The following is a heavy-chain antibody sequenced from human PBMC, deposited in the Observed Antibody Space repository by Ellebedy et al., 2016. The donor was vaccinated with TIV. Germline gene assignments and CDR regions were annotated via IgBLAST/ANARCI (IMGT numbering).Heavy chain of an antibody. D-gene: IGHD6-19*01. Sequence: AASVKVSCKASGYTFTSYGISWVRQAPGQGLEWMGRIIPILGIANYAQKFQGRVTITADKSTSTAYMELSSLRSEDTAVYYCARVSSSGWAFDYWGQGTLVTVSS. V-gene: IGHV1-69*04. CDR2: IIPILGIA. J-gene: IGHJ4*02. CDR1: GYTFTSYG. CDR3: ARVSSSGWAFDY.